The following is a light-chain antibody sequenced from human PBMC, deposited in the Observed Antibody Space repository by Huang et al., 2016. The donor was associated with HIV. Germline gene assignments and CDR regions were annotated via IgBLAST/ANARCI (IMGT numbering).Light chain of an antibody. J-gene: IGKJ3*01. CDR3: QQFNNWPPRFT. V-gene: IGKV3-15*01. CDR1: QNIGDN. CDR2: GAS. Sequence: EIVMTQSPATLSVSPGERATLSCRASQNIGDNLTWYQHKPGQAPRLLIYGASTRATGIPPRFSGSGSGTEFTLTISCLESEDFAVYYCQQFNNWPPRFTFGPGTTVDVK.